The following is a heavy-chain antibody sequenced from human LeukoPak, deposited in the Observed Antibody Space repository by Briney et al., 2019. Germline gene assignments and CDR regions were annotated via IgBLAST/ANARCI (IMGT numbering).Heavy chain of an antibody. J-gene: IGHJ4*02. CDR1: GFTFSSYA. V-gene: IGHV3-30*04. CDR2: IRYDGSNK. CDR3: LYSGYDGGDY. Sequence: GRSLRLSCAASGFTFSSYAMHWVRQAPGKGLEWVAFIRYDGSNKYYADSVKGRFTISRDNSKNTLYLQMNSLRAEDTAVYYCLYSGYDGGDYWGQGTLVTVSS. D-gene: IGHD5-12*01.